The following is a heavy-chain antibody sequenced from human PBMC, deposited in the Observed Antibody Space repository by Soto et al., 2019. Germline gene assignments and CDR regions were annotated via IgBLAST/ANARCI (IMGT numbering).Heavy chain of an antibody. CDR1: GGSISSGGYY. Sequence: TSETLSLTCTVSGGSISSGGYYWSWIRQHPGKGLEWIGYIYYSGSTYYNPSLKSRVTISVDTSKNQFSLKLSSVTAADTAVYYCARDLIPMVRGEDRLDAFDIWGQGTMVTVSS. D-gene: IGHD3-10*01. CDR3: ARDLIPMVRGEDRLDAFDI. V-gene: IGHV4-31*03. CDR2: IYYSGST. J-gene: IGHJ3*02.